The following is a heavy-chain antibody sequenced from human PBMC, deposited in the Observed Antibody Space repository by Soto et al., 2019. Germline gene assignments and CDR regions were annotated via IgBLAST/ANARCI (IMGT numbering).Heavy chain of an antibody. CDR1: GGSITSGTSY. Sequence: QVQLQESGPGLIQPSQTLSLTCTVSGGSITSGTSYWNWVRQHPPKGLEWIGYIYYTGSTYYNPSFEGRLTLSLDTSKSQFSLTLRSVTAADTSVYYCAKARSCTSCYGGGIFDIWGPGTMVSVSS. CDR2: IYYTGST. J-gene: IGHJ3*02. CDR3: AKARSCTSCYGGGIFDI. V-gene: IGHV4-31*03. D-gene: IGHD2-2*01.